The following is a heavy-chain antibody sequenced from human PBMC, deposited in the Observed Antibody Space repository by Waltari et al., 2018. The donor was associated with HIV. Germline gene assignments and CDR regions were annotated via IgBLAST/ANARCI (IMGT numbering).Heavy chain of an antibody. J-gene: IGHJ2*01. Sequence: EVQLVASGGGLVQPGGSLRLSCADSGFTFSSYWMSWVRQAPGKGLEWVANIKQDGSEKYYVDSVKGRFTISRDNAKNSLYLQMNSLRAEDTAVYYCARDYNWNRWGYFDLWGRGTLVTVSS. CDR3: ARDYNWNRWGYFDL. D-gene: IGHD1-20*01. V-gene: IGHV3-7*01. CDR1: GFTFSSYW. CDR2: IKQDGSEK.